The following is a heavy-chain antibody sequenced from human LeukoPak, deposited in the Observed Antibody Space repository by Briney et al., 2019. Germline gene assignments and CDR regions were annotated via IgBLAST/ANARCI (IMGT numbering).Heavy chain of an antibody. CDR3: ARGLAVAGITFFDY. CDR1: GGSISSYY. J-gene: IGHJ4*02. V-gene: IGHV4-4*07. CDR2: IYTSGST. Sequence: SETLSLTCTVSGGSISSYYWSWIRQPAGKGLEWIGRIYTSGSTNYNPSLKSQVTMSVDTSKNQFSLKLSSVTAADTAVYYCARGLAVAGITFFDYWGQGTLVTVSS. D-gene: IGHD6-19*01.